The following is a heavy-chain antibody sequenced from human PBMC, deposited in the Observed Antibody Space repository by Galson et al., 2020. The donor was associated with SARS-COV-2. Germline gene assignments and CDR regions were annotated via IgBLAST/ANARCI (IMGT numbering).Heavy chain of an antibody. D-gene: IGHD3-3*01. CDR3: ARDRPHRGDCWSVYIKWFQYYYYGMDV. CDR2: ISYDGSNK. J-gene: IGHJ6*02. CDR1: GFTFSSYA. V-gene: IGHV3-30-3*01. Sequence: TGGSLRLSCAASGFTFSSYAMPWVRQAPGKGLEWVAVISYDGSNKYYADSVKGRFTISRDNSKNTLYLQMNSLRAEDTAVYYCARDRPHRGDCWSVYIKWFQYYYYGMDVWGQWTTVTVSS.